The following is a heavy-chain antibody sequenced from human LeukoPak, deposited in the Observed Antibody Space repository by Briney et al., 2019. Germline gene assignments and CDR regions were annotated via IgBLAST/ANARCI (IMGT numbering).Heavy chain of an antibody. CDR3: APSSNAPGNY. V-gene: IGHV3-7*01. D-gene: IGHD2-2*01. Sequence: GGSLRLSCAASGFTFSGSAMHWVRQAPGKGLEWVANIKEDGSAKYYVGSVKGRFTISRDNAKNSLYLQMNSLRAEDTAVYYCAPSSNAPGNYWGQGTLVTVSS. CDR2: IKEDGSAK. J-gene: IGHJ4*02. CDR1: GFTFSGSA.